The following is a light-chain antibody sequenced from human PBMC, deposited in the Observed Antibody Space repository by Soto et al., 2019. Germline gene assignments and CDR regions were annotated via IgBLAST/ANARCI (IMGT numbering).Light chain of an antibody. CDR3: QHYNSYSEA. V-gene: IGKV1-5*03. CDR1: QSISSW. CDR2: KAS. J-gene: IGKJ5*01. Sequence: DIQMTQSPSTLSGSVGDSVTITCRASQSISSWLAWYQQKPGKAPKLLIYKASTLKSGVPSRFSGSGSGTEFTLTISSLQPDDFATYYCQHYNSYSEAFGQGTRLEIK.